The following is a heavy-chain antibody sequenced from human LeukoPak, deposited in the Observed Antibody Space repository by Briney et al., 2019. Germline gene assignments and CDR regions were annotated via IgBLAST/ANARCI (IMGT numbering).Heavy chain of an antibody. CDR2: ISSSSSYI. D-gene: IGHD4-17*01. V-gene: IGHV3-21*01. Sequence: PGGSLRLSCAASGFTFSSYSMNWVRQAPGKGLEWVSSISSSSSYIYYADSVKGRFTISRDNAKNSLYLQMNSLRAEDTAVYYCAREQRGDFGEIDYWGQGTLVTVSS. J-gene: IGHJ4*02. CDR1: GFTFSSYS. CDR3: AREQRGDFGEIDY.